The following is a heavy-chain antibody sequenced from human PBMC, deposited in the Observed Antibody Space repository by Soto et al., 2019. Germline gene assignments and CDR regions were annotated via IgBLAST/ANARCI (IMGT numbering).Heavy chain of an antibody. D-gene: IGHD2-15*01. CDR2: ISNDGRGK. J-gene: IGHJ4*02. CDR3: ARDQCFGGGRSCYDFDF. CDR1: GFTFTTYA. Sequence: QVQLVESGGGVVQPGRSLRLSCAASGFTFTTYAIDWVRQAPGKGLEWVAVISNDGRGKYYADSVKGRFTISRDNSKNTLYLQMNSLRSDDTAVYYCARDQCFGGGRSCYDFDFWGQGTLVTVSS. V-gene: IGHV3-30*04.